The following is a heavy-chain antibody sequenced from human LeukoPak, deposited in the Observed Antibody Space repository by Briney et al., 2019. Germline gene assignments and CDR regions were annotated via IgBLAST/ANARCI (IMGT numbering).Heavy chain of an antibody. Sequence: SETLSLTCTVSGGSISSSSYYWGWIRQPPGKGLEWIASIYYSGSTYYNPSLKSRVTISVDTSKDQLSLKLSSLTAADTAVYYCARHEYSGSYYGLSWFDPWGQGTLVTVSS. CDR2: IYYSGST. J-gene: IGHJ5*02. V-gene: IGHV4-39*01. CDR3: ARHEYSGSYYGLSWFDP. D-gene: IGHD1-26*01. CDR1: GGSISSSSYY.